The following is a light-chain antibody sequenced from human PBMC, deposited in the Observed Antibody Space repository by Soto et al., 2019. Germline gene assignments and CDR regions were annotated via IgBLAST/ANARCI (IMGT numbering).Light chain of an antibody. J-gene: IGKJ5*01. CDR2: AAS. CDR1: QGISND. Sequence: DIQMTQSPSSLSASVGDRVTITCRASQGISNDLAWYQQKPGKVPKLLIYAASTLQSGVPSRFSGSGSGTDFTLTISSLQPEDVATYYFQNYNSDPRDTFGQGTRLEIK. CDR3: QNYNSDPRDT. V-gene: IGKV1-27*01.